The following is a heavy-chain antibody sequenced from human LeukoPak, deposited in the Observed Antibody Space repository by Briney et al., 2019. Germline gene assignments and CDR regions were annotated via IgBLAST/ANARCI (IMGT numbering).Heavy chain of an antibody. CDR3: AMGGGYYFDY. CDR2: INRSGST. J-gene: IGHJ4*02. V-gene: IGHV4-34*01. D-gene: IGHD2-15*01. CDR1: GGSFSGYY. Sequence: SETLSLTCAVYGGSFSGYYWSWIRQPPGKGLEWIREINRSGSTNYNPSLKSRVTISVDTSKNQFSLKLSSVTAADTAVYYCAMGGGYYFDYWGQGTLVTVSS.